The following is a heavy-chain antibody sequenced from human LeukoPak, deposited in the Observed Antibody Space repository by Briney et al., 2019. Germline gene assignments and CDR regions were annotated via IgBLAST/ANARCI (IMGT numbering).Heavy chain of an antibody. CDR2: INAGTDNT. D-gene: IGHD6-19*01. V-gene: IGHV1-3*01. CDR3: SRGSPAGNSFHLDF. Sequence: ASVKVSCKTSGYTFTNYAIHWVRQVPGQRLEWMGWINAGTDNTKYSQKVQDRVTITRDTSASTAYMELGSLRSEDTAVYYCSRGSPAGNSFHLDFWGQETLVTVSS. J-gene: IGHJ4*02. CDR1: GYTFTNYA.